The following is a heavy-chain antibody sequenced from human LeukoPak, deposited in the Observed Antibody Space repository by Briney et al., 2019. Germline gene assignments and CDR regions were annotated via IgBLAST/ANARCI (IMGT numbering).Heavy chain of an antibody. V-gene: IGHV4-34*01. J-gene: IGHJ4*02. CDR2: INHSGST. CDR1: GGSFSGYY. CDR3: ARGQGITMVRHDY. Sequence: SETLSLTCAVYGGSFSGYYWSWIRQPPGKGLEWIGEINHSGSTSYNPSLKSRVTISVDTSKNQFSLKLSSVTAADTAVYYCARGQGITMVRHDYWGQGTLVTVSS. D-gene: IGHD3-10*01.